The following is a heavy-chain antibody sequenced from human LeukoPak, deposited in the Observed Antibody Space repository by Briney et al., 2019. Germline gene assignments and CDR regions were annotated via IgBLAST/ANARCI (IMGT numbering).Heavy chain of an antibody. CDR3: ARDPDY. CDR1: GGTFSSYA. CDR2: ISGYNGNT. Sequence: ASVKVSCKASGGTFSSYAISWVRQAPGQGLEWMGWISGYNGNTNYAQNLQGRVTMTTDTSTSTAYMELKTLRSDDTAVYYCARDPDYWGQGTLVTVSS. V-gene: IGHV1-18*01. J-gene: IGHJ4*02.